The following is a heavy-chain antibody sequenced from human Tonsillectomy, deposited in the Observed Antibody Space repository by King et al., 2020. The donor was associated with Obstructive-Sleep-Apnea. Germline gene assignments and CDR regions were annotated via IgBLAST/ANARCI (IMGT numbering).Heavy chain of an antibody. CDR3: ARGDGDYRGIDY. D-gene: IGHD4-17*01. J-gene: IGHJ4*01. Sequence: QLQESGPGLVKPSETLSLTCTFSGYSITRDYFWAWIRQPPGKGLEWIGSIYHTGATYYNPSLKSRVTISVDTSKNQFSLKLNSVTAADTAVYFCARGDGDYRGIDYWGQGTLITVSS. CDR2: IYHTGAT. CDR1: GYSITRDYF. V-gene: IGHV4-38-2*02.